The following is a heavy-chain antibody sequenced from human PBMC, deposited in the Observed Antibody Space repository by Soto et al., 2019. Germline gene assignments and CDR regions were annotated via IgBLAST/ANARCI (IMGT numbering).Heavy chain of an antibody. CDR3: ARKGITGAGPYFDY. J-gene: IGHJ4*02. CDR2: IYYSGST. CDR1: GVSVSSGSYY. D-gene: IGHD1-20*01. Sequence: SETLSLTCTVSGVSVSSGSYYLRWIRQPPGKGLEWIGNIYYSGSTNYNPSLKSRVTISVDTSKNQFSLQLSSVTAADTAVYYCARKGITGAGPYFDYWGQGTLVTV. V-gene: IGHV4-61*01.